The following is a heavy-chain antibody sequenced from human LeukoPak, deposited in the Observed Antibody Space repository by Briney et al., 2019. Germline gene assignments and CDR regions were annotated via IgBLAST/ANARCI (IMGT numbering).Heavy chain of an antibody. V-gene: IGHV3-33*01. CDR1: GFTFSTYG. Sequence: GGSLRLSCVASGFTFSTYGMHWVRQAPGKGLEWVAIIWYDGSNKNYGDSVKGRFTISRDDPKNTLYLQMNSLRAEDTAVYYCARLRTTQRYFDYWGQGTLVTVSS. J-gene: IGHJ4*02. CDR2: IWYDGSNK. D-gene: IGHD2-2*01. CDR3: ARLRTTQRYFDY.